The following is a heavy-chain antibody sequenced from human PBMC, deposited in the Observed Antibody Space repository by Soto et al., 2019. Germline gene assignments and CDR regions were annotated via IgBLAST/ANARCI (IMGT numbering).Heavy chain of an antibody. CDR3: ARGFCSGGSCYYYYYGMDI. J-gene: IGHJ6*02. V-gene: IGHV3-13*01. CDR1: GFTFSSYD. D-gene: IGHD2-15*01. CDR2: IGTAGDT. Sequence: GGSLRLSCAASGFTFSSYDMHWVRQATGKGLEWVSTIGTAGDTYYPDSVKGRFTISRENARNSLYLQMNSLRAGDTAAYYCARGFCSGGSCYYYYYGMDIWGQGTTVTVSS.